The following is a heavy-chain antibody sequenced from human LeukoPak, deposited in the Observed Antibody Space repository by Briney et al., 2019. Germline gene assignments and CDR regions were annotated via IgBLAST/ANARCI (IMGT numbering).Heavy chain of an antibody. D-gene: IGHD3-10*02. CDR3: AELGITMIGGV. CDR1: GFTFSTYE. Sequence: GGSLRLSCAASGFTFSTYEMNWVRQAPGKGLEWVAGISYDGSNKYYADSVKGRFTISRDDSKNTLYLQMNSLRAEDTAVYYCAELGITMIGGVWGKGTTVTISS. CDR2: ISYDGSNK. V-gene: IGHV3-30*18. J-gene: IGHJ6*04.